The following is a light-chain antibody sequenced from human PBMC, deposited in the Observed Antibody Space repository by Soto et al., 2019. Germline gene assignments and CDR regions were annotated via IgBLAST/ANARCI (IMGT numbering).Light chain of an antibody. Sequence: DIQMTQSPSSLSASVGDRVTITCRASQSVSSYLSWYQHRPGEAPKLLIYAASSLQSGVPSRFSGRGSGTDFTLTISSLQPEDFETYDCQQNYNAPPTFGQGTKVEIK. V-gene: IGKV1-39*01. CDR3: QQNYNAPPT. CDR1: QSVSSY. J-gene: IGKJ1*01. CDR2: AAS.